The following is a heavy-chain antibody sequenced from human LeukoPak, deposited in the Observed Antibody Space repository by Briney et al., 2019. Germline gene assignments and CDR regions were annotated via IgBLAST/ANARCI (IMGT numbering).Heavy chain of an antibody. Sequence: SETLSLTCTVSGGSISSYYWSWIRQPPGKGLEWLGCIYYSGSTKYNPSLKSRVTISVDTSKNQFSLNLSSVTAADTAVYYCARGLRGYYSDYWGQGTLVTVSS. V-gene: IGHV4-59*01. CDR2: IYYSGST. J-gene: IGHJ4*02. CDR1: GGSISSYY. D-gene: IGHD3-22*01. CDR3: ARGLRGYYSDY.